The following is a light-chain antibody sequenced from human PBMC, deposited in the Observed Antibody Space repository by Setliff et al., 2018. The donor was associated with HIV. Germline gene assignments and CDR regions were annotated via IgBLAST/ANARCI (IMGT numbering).Light chain of an antibody. Sequence: QSALAQPPSVSASPGQSIIISCTGSQSSRRKYDFVSWYRQDPGKAPELAIYEVTKRPSGVSKRFSGSKSGNTASLTISGLQPDDEADYYCSSYAGKSTFDVFGTGTKV. V-gene: IGLV2-23*02. CDR1: QSSRRKYDF. CDR2: EVT. CDR3: SSYAGKSTFDV. J-gene: IGLJ1*01.